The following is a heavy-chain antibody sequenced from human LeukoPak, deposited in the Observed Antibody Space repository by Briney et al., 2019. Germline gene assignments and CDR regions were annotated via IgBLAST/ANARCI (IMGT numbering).Heavy chain of an antibody. CDR1: GFTFTSYV. CDR3: ARSRVAVAGLFDS. Sequence: PGGSLRLSCAASGFTFTSYVMNWVRQAPGKGLEWVSSISSSGSYIYYSDLVQGRFTFSRDNAKNSLSLQMNTLRAEDTAVYFCARSRVAVAGLFDSWGQGTLVTVSS. CDR2: ISSSGSYI. V-gene: IGHV3-21*01. J-gene: IGHJ4*02. D-gene: IGHD6-19*01.